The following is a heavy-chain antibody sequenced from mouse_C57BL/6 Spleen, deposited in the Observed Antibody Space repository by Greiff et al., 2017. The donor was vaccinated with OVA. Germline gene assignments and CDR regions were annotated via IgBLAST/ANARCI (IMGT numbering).Heavy chain of an antibody. CDR3: ARSGSSGYYFDY. V-gene: IGHV1-80*01. CDR2: IYPGDGDT. J-gene: IGHJ2*01. D-gene: IGHD3-2*02. Sequence: QVQLQQSGAELVKPGASVKISCKASGYAFSSYWMNWVKPRPGKGLEWIGQIYPGDGDTNYNGKFKGKATLTADKSSSTAYMQLSSLTSEDSAVYFCARSGSSGYYFDYWGQGTTLTVSS. CDR1: GYAFSSYW.